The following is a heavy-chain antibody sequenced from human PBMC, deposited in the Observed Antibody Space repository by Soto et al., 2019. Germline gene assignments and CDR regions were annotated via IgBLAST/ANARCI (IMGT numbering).Heavy chain of an antibody. V-gene: IGHV3-23*01. Sequence: EVQLLESGGGLVQPGGSLRLSCAASGFTFSSYAMSWVRQAPGKGLEWVSAISGSGGSTYYADSVKGRFTISRDNSKNTLYLHMNSLRAEDTAVYYCAKDREYSSCAFDIWGQGTMVTVSS. CDR2: ISGSGGST. CDR1: GFTFSSYA. CDR3: AKDREYSSCAFDI. D-gene: IGHD5-18*01. J-gene: IGHJ3*02.